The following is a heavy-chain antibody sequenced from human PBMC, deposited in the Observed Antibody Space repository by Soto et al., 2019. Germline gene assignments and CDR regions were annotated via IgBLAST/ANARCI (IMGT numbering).Heavy chain of an antibody. CDR1: GFTFGDYA. J-gene: IGHJ4*02. Sequence: QVQLVESGGAVVQPGGSLRVSCAASGFTFGDYALHWVRQAPGKGLEWVSIISFDGTNNYYADFVQGRFTISRDNSRNTLFLQMNSLRADDTAVYFCARGAEAPYFGSPLDYWGQGTLVTVSS. CDR2: ISFDGTNN. D-gene: IGHD3-9*01. V-gene: IGHV3-30-3*01. CDR3: ARGAEAPYFGSPLDY.